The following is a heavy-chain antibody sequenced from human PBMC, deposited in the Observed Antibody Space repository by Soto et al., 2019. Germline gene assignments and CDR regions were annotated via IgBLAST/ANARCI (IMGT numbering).Heavy chain of an antibody. V-gene: IGHV5-51*01. Sequence: PGESLKISCKGSGYSFTSYWIGWVRQMPGKGLEWMGIIYPGDSDTRYSPSFQGQVTISADKSISTAYLQWSSLKASDTAMYYCERLPSIAADVPPGDFDYWGQGTLVTV. J-gene: IGHJ4*02. CDR1: GYSFTSYW. CDR3: ERLPSIAADVPPGDFDY. CDR2: IYPGDSDT. D-gene: IGHD6-13*01.